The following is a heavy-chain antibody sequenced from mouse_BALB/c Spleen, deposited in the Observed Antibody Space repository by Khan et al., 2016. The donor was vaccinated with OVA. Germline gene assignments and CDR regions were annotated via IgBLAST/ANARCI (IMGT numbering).Heavy chain of an antibody. D-gene: IGHD2-10*01. Sequence: VQLQESGAELMKPGAPVKISCKATGYTFSSYWIEWVKQRPGHGLEWIGEVLPGSGGTNYNEKFKGKATFTADTSSNTAYMQLSSLTSEDSAVYYCARAYYGNYDAMDYWGQGTSVTVSS. CDR1: GYTFSSYW. CDR3: ARAYYGNYDAMDY. J-gene: IGHJ4*01. V-gene: IGHV1-9*01. CDR2: VLPGSGGT.